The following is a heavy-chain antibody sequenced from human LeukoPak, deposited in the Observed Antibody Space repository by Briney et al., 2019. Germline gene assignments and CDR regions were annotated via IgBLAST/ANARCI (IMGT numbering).Heavy chain of an antibody. Sequence: AGGSLRLSCAGSGFTFDDYAMHWVRQAPGKGSKWVSGISWNSGTIGYADSVKGRFTISRDNAKTSLYLEMNSLRAEDTAFYYCGKDIRPGGLYGGNGGIDYWGPGTLVTVSS. CDR1: GFTFDDYA. V-gene: IGHV3-9*01. CDR2: ISWNSGTI. J-gene: IGHJ4*02. CDR3: GKDIRPGGLYGGNGGIDY. D-gene: IGHD4-23*01.